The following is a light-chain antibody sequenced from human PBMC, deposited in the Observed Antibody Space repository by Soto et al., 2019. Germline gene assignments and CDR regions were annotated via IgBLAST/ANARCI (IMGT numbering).Light chain of an antibody. V-gene: IGLV3-21*04. CDR3: QVWDSMSDPVV. CDR1: NIGSKS. CDR2: YDS. J-gene: IGLJ2*01. Sequence: SYELTQPPSVSVAPGKTARITCGGNNIGSKSVHWYQQKPGQAPVLVIYYDSDRPSGIPERFSGSNSGNTATLTISRVEAGDEAYYYCQVWDSMSDPVVFGGGTKLTVL.